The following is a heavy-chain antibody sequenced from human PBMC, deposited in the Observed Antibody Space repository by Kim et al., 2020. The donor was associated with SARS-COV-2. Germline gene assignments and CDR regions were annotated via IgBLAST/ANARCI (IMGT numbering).Heavy chain of an antibody. J-gene: IGHJ4*02. CDR1: GFTFSSFW. D-gene: IGHD6-13*01. CDR3: ASSGYSGSWYPLTFDY. CDR2: IKQDGSEK. Sequence: GGSLRLSCAASGFTFSSFWMSWVRQAPGKGLEWVANIKQDGSEKYYVDSVKGRFTISRDNAKNSLYLQMNSLRAEDTAVYYCASSGYSGSWYPLTFDYWGQGTLVTVS. V-gene: IGHV3-7*05.